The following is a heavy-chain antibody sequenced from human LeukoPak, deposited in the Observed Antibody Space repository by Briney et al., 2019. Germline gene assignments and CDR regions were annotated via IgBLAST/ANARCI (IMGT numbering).Heavy chain of an antibody. V-gene: IGHV3-72*01. Sequence: PGGSLRLSCAASGFTFSDHYIDWVRQAPGKGLEWVARTRNKVDSYTTAYAASVTGRFTVSRDDSSNSVYLQMNSLKIEDTAVYYCARSMYGEGRRIIDFDYWGQGSLLTVSS. CDR3: ARSMYGEGRRIIDFDY. J-gene: IGHJ4*02. CDR1: GFTFSDHY. D-gene: IGHD4/OR15-4a*01. CDR2: TRNKVDSYTT.